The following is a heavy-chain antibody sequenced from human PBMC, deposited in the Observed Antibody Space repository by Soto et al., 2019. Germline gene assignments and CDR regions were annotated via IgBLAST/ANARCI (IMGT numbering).Heavy chain of an antibody. CDR2: IYHSGST. V-gene: IGHV4-30-2*01. J-gene: IGHJ3*02. D-gene: IGHD1-26*01. CDR1: GGSISSGGYS. Sequence: SETLSLTCAASGGSISSGGYSWSWIRQPPGKGLEWIGYIYHSGSTYYNPSLKSRVTTSVDRSKNQFSLKLSSVTAADTAVYYCAREVGLRAFDIWGQGTMVTVSS. CDR3: AREVGLRAFDI.